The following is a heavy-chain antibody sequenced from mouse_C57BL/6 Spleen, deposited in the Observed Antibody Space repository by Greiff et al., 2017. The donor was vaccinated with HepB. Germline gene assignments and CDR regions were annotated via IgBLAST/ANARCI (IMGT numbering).Heavy chain of an antibody. CDR3: ARDTITTVVATDYAMDY. CDR2: ISYDGSN. J-gene: IGHJ4*01. D-gene: IGHD1-1*01. Sequence: EVKLMESGPGLVKPSQSLSLTCSVTGYSITSGYYWNWIRQFPGNKLEWMGYISYDGSNNYNPSLKNRISITRDTSKNQFFLKLNSVTTEDTATYYCARDTITTVVATDYAMDYWGQGTSVTVSS. CDR1: GYSITSGYY. V-gene: IGHV3-6*01.